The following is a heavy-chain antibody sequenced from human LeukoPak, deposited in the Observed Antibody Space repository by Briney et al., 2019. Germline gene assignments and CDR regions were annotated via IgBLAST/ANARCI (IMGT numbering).Heavy chain of an antibody. Sequence: GGSLRLSCAASGFTFSSYSMNWVRQAPGKGLEWVSSISSSSSYIYYADSVKGRFTISRDNAKNSLYLQMNSLRAEDTAVYYCARDRNDILTGLYYFDYWGQGTLVTVSS. V-gene: IGHV3-21*01. D-gene: IGHD3-9*01. CDR2: ISSSSSYI. CDR3: ARDRNDILTGLYYFDY. J-gene: IGHJ4*02. CDR1: GFTFSSYS.